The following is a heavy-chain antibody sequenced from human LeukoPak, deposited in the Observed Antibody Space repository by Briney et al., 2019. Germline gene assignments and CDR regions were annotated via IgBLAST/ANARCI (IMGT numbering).Heavy chain of an antibody. D-gene: IGHD5-18*01. CDR3: ARDKQLWLLGAFDI. V-gene: IGHV3-30-3*01. CDR1: GFTFSSYA. Sequence: GGSPRLSCAASGFTFSSYAMHWVRQAPGKGLEWVAVISYDGSNKYYADSVKGRFTISRDNSKNTLYLQMNSLRAEDTAVYYCARDKQLWLLGAFDIWGQGTMVTVSS. J-gene: IGHJ3*02. CDR2: ISYDGSNK.